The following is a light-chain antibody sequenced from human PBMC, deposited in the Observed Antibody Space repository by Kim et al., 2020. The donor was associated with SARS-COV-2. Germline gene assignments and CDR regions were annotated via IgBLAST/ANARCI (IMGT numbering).Light chain of an antibody. CDR2: DAS. Sequence: EIVLTQSPGTLSLSPGERATLSCRASQSVNTYVAWYQQKPGQAPRLLIYDASNRATGIPARFSGRGSGTDFTLTISSLEPEDFAVYYCQHRSGWPLTFGGGTKVDIK. CDR1: QSVNTY. J-gene: IGKJ4*01. V-gene: IGKV3-11*01. CDR3: QHRSGWPLT.